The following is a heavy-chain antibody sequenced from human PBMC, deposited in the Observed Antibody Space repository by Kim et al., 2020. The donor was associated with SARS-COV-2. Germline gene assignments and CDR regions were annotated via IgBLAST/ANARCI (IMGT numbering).Heavy chain of an antibody. Sequence: TNYHPSLKSRVTISVDPSKNQFSLKLSSVTAADTAVYYCARWDYGRSFDYWGQGTLVTVSS. V-gene: IGHV4-59*01. J-gene: IGHJ4*02. D-gene: IGHD4-17*01. CDR2: T. CDR3: ARWDYGRSFDY.